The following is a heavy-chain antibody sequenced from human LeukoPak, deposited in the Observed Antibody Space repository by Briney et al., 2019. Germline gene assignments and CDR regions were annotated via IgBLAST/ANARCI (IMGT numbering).Heavy chain of an antibody. CDR2: IYYSGST. V-gene: IGHV4-59*01. CDR1: GGSISSYY. J-gene: IGHJ5*02. D-gene: IGHD2-8*01. Sequence: PSETLSLTCTVSGGSISSYYWSWIRQPPGKGLEWIGYIYYSGSTNYNPSLKSRVTISVDTSKNQFSLKLSSVTAADTAVYYCARDLSVSYGNWFDPWGQGTLVTVSS. CDR3: ARDLSVSYGNWFDP.